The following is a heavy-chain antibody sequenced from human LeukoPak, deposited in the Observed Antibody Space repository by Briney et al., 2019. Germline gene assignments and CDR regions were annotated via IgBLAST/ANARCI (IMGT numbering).Heavy chain of an antibody. D-gene: IGHD1-1*01. Sequence: GSLRLSCAASGFSFRNAWMSWVRQAPGKGLEWIGEINHSGITNYNPSLKSRVTISVDTSKSQFSLKLSSVTAADTAVYYCERRRVLENYFDYWGQGTLVTVSS. CDR3: ERRRVLENYFDY. V-gene: IGHV4-34*01. CDR2: INHSGIT. CDR1: GFSFRNAW. J-gene: IGHJ4*02.